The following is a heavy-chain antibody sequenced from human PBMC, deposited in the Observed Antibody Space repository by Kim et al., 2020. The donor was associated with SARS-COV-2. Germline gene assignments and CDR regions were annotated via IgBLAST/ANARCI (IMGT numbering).Heavy chain of an antibody. Sequence: GGSLRLSCAASGFNFNSYGMNWVRQAPGKGLEWVSSIGFSGVYIYYTDSVKGRFTISRDNAKNLLFLQMNSLRAEDTGFYYCARGLGAVAPADF. V-gene: IGHV3-21*04. D-gene: IGHD2-2*01. CDR2: IGFSGVYI. CDR3: ARGLGAVAPADF. CDR1: GFNFNSYG. J-gene: IGHJ1*01.